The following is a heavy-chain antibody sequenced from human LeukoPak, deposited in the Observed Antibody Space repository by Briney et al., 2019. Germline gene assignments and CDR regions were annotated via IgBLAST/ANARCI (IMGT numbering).Heavy chain of an antibody. D-gene: IGHD1-26*01. CDR1: GFTFSDYY. Sequence: TGGSLRLSCAASGFTFSDYYMSWIRQAPGKGLEWVSYISSGSGTIYYADSVKGRFTISRDNAKNSLYVQMNSLRAEDTAVYYCARRDSGSYAFDYWGQGTLVTVSS. V-gene: IGHV3-11*04. J-gene: IGHJ4*02. CDR2: ISSGSGTI. CDR3: ARRDSGSYAFDY.